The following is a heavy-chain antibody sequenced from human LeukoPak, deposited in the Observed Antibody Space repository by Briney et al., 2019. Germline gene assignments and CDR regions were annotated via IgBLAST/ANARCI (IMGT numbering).Heavy chain of an antibody. D-gene: IGHD3-3*01. J-gene: IGHJ5*02. V-gene: IGHV4-34*01. Sequence: SETLSLTCAVYGGSFSGYYWSWIRQPPGKGLEWIGEINHSGSTNYNPSLKSRVTISVDTSKNQFSLKLSSVTPADTAVYYCARGTIPSWFDPWGQGTLVTVSS. CDR3: ARGTIPSWFDP. CDR1: GGSFSGYY. CDR2: INHSGST.